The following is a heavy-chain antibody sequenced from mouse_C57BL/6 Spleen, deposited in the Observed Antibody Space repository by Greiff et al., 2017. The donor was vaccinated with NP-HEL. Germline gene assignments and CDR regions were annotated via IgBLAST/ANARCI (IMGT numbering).Heavy chain of an antibody. CDR2: IDPEDGET. V-gene: IGHV14-2*01. J-gene: IGHJ1*03. Sequence: EVQLQESGAELVKPGASVKLSCTASGFNIKDYYMHWVKQRTEQGLEWIGRIDPEDGETKYAPKFQGQATITADTSSNTAYPQLSRLTSENTAVYDGARSGERSTMKYFDVWGTGTTVTVSS. CDR3: ARSGERSTMKYFDV. D-gene: IGHD2-4*01. CDR1: GFNIKDYY.